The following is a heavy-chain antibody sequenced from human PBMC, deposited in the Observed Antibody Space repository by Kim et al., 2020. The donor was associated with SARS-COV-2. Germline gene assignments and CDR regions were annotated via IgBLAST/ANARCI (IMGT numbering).Heavy chain of an antibody. J-gene: IGHJ4*02. CDR3: ARGYSGYDLYFDY. V-gene: IGHV4-59*01. Sequence: SETLSLTCTVSGGSISSYYWSWIRQPPGKGLEWIGYIYYSGSTNYNPSLKSRVTISVDTSKNQFSLKLSSVTAADTAVYYCARGYSGYDLYFDYWGQGTLVTVSS. CDR1: GGSISSYY. D-gene: IGHD5-12*01. CDR2: IYYSGST.